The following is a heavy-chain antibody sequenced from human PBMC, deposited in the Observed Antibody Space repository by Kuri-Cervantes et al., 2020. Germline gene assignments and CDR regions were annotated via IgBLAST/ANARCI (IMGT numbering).Heavy chain of an antibody. CDR1: GYTFINFG. J-gene: IGHJ5*02. D-gene: IGHD3-22*01. V-gene: IGHV1-69*05. CDR3: ARDPSSGYYL. CDR2: IIPIFGTA. Sequence: SVKVSCKASGYTFINFGISWVRQAPGQGLEWMGGIIPIFGTANYAQKFQGRVTITTDESTSTAYMELSSLRSEDTAVYYCARDPSSGYYLWGQGTLVTVSS.